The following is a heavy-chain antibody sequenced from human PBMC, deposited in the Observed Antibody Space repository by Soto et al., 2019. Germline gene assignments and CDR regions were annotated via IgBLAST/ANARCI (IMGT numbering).Heavy chain of an antibody. CDR1: GGTFSSYA. V-gene: IGHV1-69*13. CDR3: ARVDGYYDILTGPPVSYYYGMDV. CDR2: IIPIFGTA. J-gene: IGHJ6*02. Sequence: GASVKVSCKASGGTFSSYAISWVRQAPGQGLEWMGGIIPIFGTANYAQKFQGRVTITADESTSTAYMELSSLRSEDTAVYYCARVDGYYDILTGPPVSYYYGMDVWGQGTTVTVSS. D-gene: IGHD3-9*01.